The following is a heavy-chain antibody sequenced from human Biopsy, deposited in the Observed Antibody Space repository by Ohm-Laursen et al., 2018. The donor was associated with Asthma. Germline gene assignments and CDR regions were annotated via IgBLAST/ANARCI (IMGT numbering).Heavy chain of an antibody. CDR2: ITDTSRYI. V-gene: IGHV3-21*04. Sequence: SLRLSCAASGFTFSHYNMNWVRQAPGKGLEWVSSITDTSRYIKYADSVKGRFTISRDNAKNSLYLQMNSLRAEDTAVYYCARQPIAEPGTTFYYYYGMDVWGQGTTVTVSS. CDR1: GFTFSHYN. J-gene: IGHJ6*02. D-gene: IGHD6-13*01. CDR3: ARQPIAEPGTTFYYYYGMDV.